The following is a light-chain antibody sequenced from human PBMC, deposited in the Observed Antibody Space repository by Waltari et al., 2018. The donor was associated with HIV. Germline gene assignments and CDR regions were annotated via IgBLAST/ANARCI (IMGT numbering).Light chain of an antibody. V-gene: IGKV3-15*01. CDR1: QSVGSN. CDR3: QQYNIRPRGNT. Sequence: DIVMTQSPAILSVSPGERVTPSCRASQSVGSNLAWYQQKLGQAPRILIYDAATRAAEIPVRFSGSGSGTEFTLTIDSLQSEDFATYYCQQYNIRPRGNTFGQGTKLQIK. CDR2: DAA. J-gene: IGKJ2*01.